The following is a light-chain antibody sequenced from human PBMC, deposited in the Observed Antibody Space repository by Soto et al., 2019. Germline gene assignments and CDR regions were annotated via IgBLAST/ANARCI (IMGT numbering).Light chain of an antibody. CDR1: QSVSSSY. CDR3: QQYDTSIWAYT. J-gene: IGKJ2*01. Sequence: EVVLTQSPVTLSLSPGERATLSCRASQSVSSSYLAWYQQKPGQATRLLIYGASSRATGIPDRLSGSGAGTDFTLTISSMEPEDFAVYYCQQYDTSIWAYTFGQGTKLEIK. V-gene: IGKV3-20*01. CDR2: GAS.